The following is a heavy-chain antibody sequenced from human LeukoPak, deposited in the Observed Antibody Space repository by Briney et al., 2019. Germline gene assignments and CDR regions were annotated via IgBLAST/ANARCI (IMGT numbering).Heavy chain of an antibody. J-gene: IGHJ4*02. V-gene: IGHV3-48*03. D-gene: IGHD6-19*01. Sequence: PGGSLILSCAASGFTFSSYEMNWVRQAPGKGLEWVSYISSSGSTIYYADSVKGRFTISRDNAKNSLYLQMNSLRAEDTAVYYCAWAVAGTLGYYFDYWGQGTLVTVSS. CDR2: ISSSGSTI. CDR3: AWAVAGTLGYYFDY. CDR1: GFTFSSYE.